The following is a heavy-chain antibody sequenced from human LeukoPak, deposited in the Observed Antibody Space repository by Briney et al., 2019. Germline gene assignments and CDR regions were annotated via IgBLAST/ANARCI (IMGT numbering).Heavy chain of an antibody. Sequence: SETLSLTCAVYGGSFSGYYWSWIRQPPGKGLEWNGEINHSGSTNYNPSLKSRVTISVDTSKNQFSLKLSSVTAADTAVYYCARGAGGLAGRWGQGTLVTVSS. V-gene: IGHV4-34*01. CDR2: INHSGST. J-gene: IGHJ4*02. CDR3: ARGAGGLAGR. D-gene: IGHD2-15*01. CDR1: GGSFSGYY.